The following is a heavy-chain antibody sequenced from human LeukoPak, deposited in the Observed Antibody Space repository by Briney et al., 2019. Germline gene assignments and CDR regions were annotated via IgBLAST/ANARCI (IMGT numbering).Heavy chain of an antibody. D-gene: IGHD3-22*01. Sequence: GESLKISCKGSGYTFTPYWIGWVRQMPGKGLEWMGIIYPGDSDTRYSPSFQGQVTISSDKSISTTYLQWSSLKASDTAMYYCARHYDSSGSDYWGQGTLVSVSS. V-gene: IGHV5-51*01. CDR1: GYTFTPYW. CDR3: ARHYDSSGSDY. CDR2: IYPGDSDT. J-gene: IGHJ4*02.